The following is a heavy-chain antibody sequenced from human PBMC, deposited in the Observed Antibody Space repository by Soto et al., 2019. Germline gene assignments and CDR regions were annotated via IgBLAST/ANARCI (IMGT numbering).Heavy chain of an antibody. J-gene: IGHJ4*02. CDR3: AIQGATYYYDSSGYYYVDY. CDR1: GGSISSSSYY. Sequence: QLQLQESGPGLVKPSETLSLTCTVSGGSISSSSYYWGWIRQPPGKGREWIGRIYYSGSTYSNPSLKSRVTISVDTSKNQFSLKLSSVTAADTAVYYCAIQGATYYYDSSGYYYVDYWGQGTLVTVSS. D-gene: IGHD3-22*01. V-gene: IGHV4-39*01. CDR2: IYYSGST.